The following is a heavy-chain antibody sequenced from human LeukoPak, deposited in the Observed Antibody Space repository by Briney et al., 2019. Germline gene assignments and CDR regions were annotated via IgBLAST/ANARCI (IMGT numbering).Heavy chain of an antibody. J-gene: IGHJ3*02. CDR2: ICDDRSNT. D-gene: IGHD1-26*01. V-gene: IGHV3-33*01. CDR3: ARRSRVVGTTRNHAFDI. Sequence: GGPLRLSYAASGFTCSIYGMQWVRQAPGKGREGVAVICDDRSNTYYAHYVKGRFTISRDNSTNTLYLQMNSLRAEDTAVYYCARRSRVVGTTRNHAFDIWGQGTMVTVSS. CDR1: GFTCSIYG.